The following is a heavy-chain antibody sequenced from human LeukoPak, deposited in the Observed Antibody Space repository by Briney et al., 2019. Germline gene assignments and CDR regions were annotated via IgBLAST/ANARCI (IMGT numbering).Heavy chain of an antibody. CDR1: GFTFGKYW. CDR2: IKLDGSEK. CDR3: ARDQYDTWSRRGNFDS. Sequence: GGSLRLSCVASGFTFGKYWMSWVRQAPGEGLEWVANIKLDGSEKNYVDSVKGRFTNSRDNTKNSLYLQMNSQRVEDTAVFYCARDQYDTWSRRGNFDSWGQGTLVIVSS. V-gene: IGHV3-7*03. J-gene: IGHJ4*02. D-gene: IGHD3-3*01.